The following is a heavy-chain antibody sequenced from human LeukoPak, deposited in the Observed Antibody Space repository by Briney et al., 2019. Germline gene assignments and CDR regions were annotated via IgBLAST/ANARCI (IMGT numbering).Heavy chain of an antibody. V-gene: IGHV3-30*03. CDR1: GFTFSRHG. Sequence: PGGSLRLSRAASGFTFSRHGMHWVRQAPGKGLEWVAVIGDTGRAKYYADSVEGRFTASRDNSKNTLYLEMNSLRYDDTALYYCAREAAWGNWYFDLWGRGTLVTVSS. D-gene: IGHD3-16*01. CDR3: AREAAWGNWYFDL. J-gene: IGHJ2*01. CDR2: IGDTGRAK.